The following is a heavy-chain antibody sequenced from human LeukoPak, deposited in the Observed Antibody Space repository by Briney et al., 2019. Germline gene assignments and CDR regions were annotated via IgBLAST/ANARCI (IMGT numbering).Heavy chain of an antibody. D-gene: IGHD4-11*01. V-gene: IGHV4-4*07. CDR1: GDSMRSFY. CDR2: IYYSGST. J-gene: IGHJ6*02. Sequence: RSSETLSLTCSVSGDSMRSFYWGWIRQPAGKGLEWIGRIYYSGSTNYNPSLQSRVTMSLDTSKNQFSLKLSSVTAADTAVYYCAGHSRVTSWVMDVWGQGTTVTVSS. CDR3: AGHSRVTSWVMDV.